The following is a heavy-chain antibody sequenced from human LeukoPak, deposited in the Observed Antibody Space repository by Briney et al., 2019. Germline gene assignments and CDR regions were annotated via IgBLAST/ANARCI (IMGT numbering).Heavy chain of an antibody. CDR2: ISGSSYI. CDR3: ARGGGAVPIDY. J-gene: IGHJ4*02. CDR1: GFTFSSYT. Sequence: GGSLGLSCAASGFTFSSYTMNWVRQAPGKGLEWVSSISGSSYIYYADSVKGRFAISRDNAKNSLFLQMNSLRAEDTAVYYCARGGGAVPIDYWGQGTLVTVSS. D-gene: IGHD2-21*01. V-gene: IGHV3-21*01.